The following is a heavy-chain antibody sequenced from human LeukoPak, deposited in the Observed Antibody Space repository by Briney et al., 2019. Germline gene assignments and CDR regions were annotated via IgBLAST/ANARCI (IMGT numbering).Heavy chain of an antibody. Sequence: SETLSLTCTVSGGSISTYYWSWIRQPPGKGLEWIGYVYYSGGTNYNPSLKSRVTMSVDTSKNQFSLKLRSVTAADTAVYYCARDPSGSFFNWFDSWGQGTLVTVSS. J-gene: IGHJ5*01. CDR1: GGSISTYY. V-gene: IGHV4-59*01. D-gene: IGHD1-26*01. CDR2: VYYSGGT. CDR3: ARDPSGSFFNWFDS.